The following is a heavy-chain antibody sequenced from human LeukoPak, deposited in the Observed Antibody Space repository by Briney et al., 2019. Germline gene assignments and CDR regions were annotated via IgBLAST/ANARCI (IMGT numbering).Heavy chain of an antibody. Sequence: GGSLRLSCAASGFTFSSYSMNWVRQAPGKGLEWVSYISSSSSTIYYADSVKGRFTISRDNARSSLYLQMNSLRAEDTAVYYCARVPWGHITFDPWGQGTLVTVSS. CDR1: GFTFSSYS. V-gene: IGHV3-48*04. CDR3: ARVPWGHITFDP. D-gene: IGHD2-21*01. CDR2: ISSSSSTI. J-gene: IGHJ5*02.